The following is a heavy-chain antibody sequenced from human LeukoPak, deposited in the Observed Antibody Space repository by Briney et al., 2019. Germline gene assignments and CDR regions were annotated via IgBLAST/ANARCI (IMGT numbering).Heavy chain of an antibody. CDR2: INPGDSET. D-gene: IGHD5-24*01. J-gene: IGHJ4*02. V-gene: IGHV5-51*01. CDR3: ARRGETATIDY. Sequence: GESLKISCKGSGYSFTNYWIGWVRQMPGKGLEWMGIINPGDSETRYSPSFQGQVTISADKSISTAYLQWSSLKASDTAMYYCARRGETATIDYWGQGTLVTVSS. CDR1: GYSFTNYW.